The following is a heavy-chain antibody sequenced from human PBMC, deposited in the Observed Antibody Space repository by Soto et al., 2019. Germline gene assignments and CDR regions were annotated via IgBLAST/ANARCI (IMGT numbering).Heavy chain of an antibody. CDR3: ASSAVAGPFDY. V-gene: IGHV5-51*01. CDR2: IYPGASDT. CDR1: GYSSTSYW. J-gene: IGHJ4*02. Sequence: GASLKISCKGSGYSSTSYWIGCLRQMPGQGLEWMGIIYPGASDTRYSPSFQGQATLSADKSISTAYLQWSRQKASDPAMYYCASSAVAGPFDYWGQGTMVTVSS. D-gene: IGHD6-19*01.